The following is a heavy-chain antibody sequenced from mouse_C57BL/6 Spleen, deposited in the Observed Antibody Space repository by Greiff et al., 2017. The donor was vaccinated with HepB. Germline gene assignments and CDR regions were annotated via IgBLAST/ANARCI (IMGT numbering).Heavy chain of an antibody. D-gene: IGHD1-1*01. CDR3: ARDGSSSGWYFDV. CDR2: IYPGDGDT. CDR1: GYAFSSYW. V-gene: IGHV1-80*01. J-gene: IGHJ1*03. Sequence: QVQLKQSGAELVKPGAPVKISCKASGYAFSSYWMNWVKQRPGKGLEWIGQIYPGDGDTNYNGKFKGKATLTADKSSSTAYMQLSSLTSEDSAVYFCARDGSSSGWYFDVWGTGTTVTVSS.